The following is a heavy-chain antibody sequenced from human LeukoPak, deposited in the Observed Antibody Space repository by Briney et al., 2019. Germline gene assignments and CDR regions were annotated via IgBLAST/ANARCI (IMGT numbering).Heavy chain of an antibody. V-gene: IGHV4-39*07. CDR2: IYYSGST. CDR3: ARDRTMVRGVTKVNWFDP. CDR1: GGSISSSSYY. Sequence: PSETLSLTCTVSGGSISSSSYYWGWIRQPPGKGLEWIGSIYYSGSTDYNPSLKSRVTISVDTSKNQFSLKLSSVTAADTAVYYCARDRTMVRGVTKVNWFDPWGQGTLVTVSS. J-gene: IGHJ5*02. D-gene: IGHD3-10*01.